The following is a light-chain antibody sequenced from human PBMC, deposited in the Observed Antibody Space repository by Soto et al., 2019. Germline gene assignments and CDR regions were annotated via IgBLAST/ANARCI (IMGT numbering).Light chain of an antibody. V-gene: IGKV1-39*01. CDR1: QTLNNY. CDR2: ASS. CDR3: HQAYSFPWT. Sequence: DIQLTQSPASLSASVGDRVTITCRASQTLNNYLNLYQHKPGKAPKFLIFASSSLQTGVPSRFSGSASGTDFTLTIDNLQPEDFATYFCHQAYSFPWTFGQGTKVDIK. J-gene: IGKJ1*01.